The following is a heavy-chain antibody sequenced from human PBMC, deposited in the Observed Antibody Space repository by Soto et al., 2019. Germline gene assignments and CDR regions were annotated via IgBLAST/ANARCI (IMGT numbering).Heavy chain of an antibody. D-gene: IGHD6-13*01. CDR3: ARVSRYGAAAGTYGVAYYYYGMDV. Sequence: QVQLVQSGAEVKKPGSSVKVSCKASGGTFSSYAISWVRQAPGQGLEWMGGIIPIFGTANYAQKFQGRVTITADESTSTAYMELSSLRSEDTAVYYCARVSRYGAAAGTYGVAYYYYGMDVWGQGTTVTVSS. V-gene: IGHV1-69*12. CDR2: IIPIFGTA. CDR1: GGTFSSYA. J-gene: IGHJ6*02.